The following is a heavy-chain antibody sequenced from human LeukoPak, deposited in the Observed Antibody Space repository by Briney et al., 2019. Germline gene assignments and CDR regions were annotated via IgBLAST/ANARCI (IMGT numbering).Heavy chain of an antibody. D-gene: IGHD5-12*01. CDR1: GYTFTSYY. Sequence: ASVKISCKASGYTFTSYYLHWMRQAPGQGLERMGTINLSGDRTSYAQKIQGRVTMTRDTSTSTVYMELSSLTSEDTAVYYCARDIGSGYYNFDYWGQGTLVTVSS. J-gene: IGHJ4*02. V-gene: IGHV1-46*01. CDR2: INLSGDRT. CDR3: ARDIGSGYYNFDY.